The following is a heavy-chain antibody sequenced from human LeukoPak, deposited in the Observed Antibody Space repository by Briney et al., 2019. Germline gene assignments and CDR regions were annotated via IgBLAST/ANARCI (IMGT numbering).Heavy chain of an antibody. J-gene: IGHJ4*02. Sequence: GGSLRLSCAASGFTFSSYWMSWVRQAPGKELEWVANIKQDGSEKYYVDSVKGRFTIPRDNAKNSLYLQMNSLRAEDTAVYYCARRGYSSPLDYWGQGTLVTVSS. CDR1: GFTFSSYW. V-gene: IGHV3-7*01. CDR2: IKQDGSEK. CDR3: ARRGYSSPLDY. D-gene: IGHD6-13*01.